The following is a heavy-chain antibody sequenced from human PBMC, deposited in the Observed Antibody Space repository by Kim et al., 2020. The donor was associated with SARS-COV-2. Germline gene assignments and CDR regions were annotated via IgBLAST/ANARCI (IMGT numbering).Heavy chain of an antibody. CDR2: GST. V-gene: IGHV4-34*01. J-gene: IGHJ5*02. Sequence: GSTTNDPSLTGRVTISVDTSKNQFSLKLSSVTAADTAVYYCVRGDNWFDPWGQGTLVTVSS. CDR3: VRGDNWFDP.